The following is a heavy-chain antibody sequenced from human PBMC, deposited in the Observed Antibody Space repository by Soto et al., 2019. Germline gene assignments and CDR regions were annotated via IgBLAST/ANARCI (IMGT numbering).Heavy chain of an antibody. J-gene: IGHJ4*02. CDR3: ARDFFGNHYFDF. CDR1: GYSISSGYQ. Sequence: SETLSLTCAVSGYSISSGYQWGWIRQPPGKGLEWIGNIFHSGTTSYNPSLKSRVTVSVDTSKNQISLNLTSVTAADTAIYYCARDFFGNHYFDFWGQGILVTVS. D-gene: IGHD3-10*01. V-gene: IGHV4-38-2*02. CDR2: IFHSGTT.